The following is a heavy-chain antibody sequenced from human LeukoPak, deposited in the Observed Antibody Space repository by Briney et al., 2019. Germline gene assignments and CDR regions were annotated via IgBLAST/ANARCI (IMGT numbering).Heavy chain of an antibody. J-gene: IGHJ6*04. CDR2: IIPIFGIA. D-gene: IGHD3-16*02. CDR1: GGTFSSYA. V-gene: IGHV1-69*04. Sequence: SAKVSCKASGGTFSSYAISWVRQAPGQGLEWMGRIIPIFGIANYAQKFQGRVTITADKSTSTAYMELSSLRSEDTAVYYCARAIVEPYTGYYGMDVWGKGTTVTVSS. CDR3: ARAIVEPYTGYYGMDV.